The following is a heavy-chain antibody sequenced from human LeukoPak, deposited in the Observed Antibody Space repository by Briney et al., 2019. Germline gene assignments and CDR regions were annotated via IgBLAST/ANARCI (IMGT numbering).Heavy chain of an antibody. Sequence: SETLSLTCTVSGGSISSHYWTWIRQPAEKGLEWIGRIHGSGSTNYNPSLESRATMSVDKSRNKFSLRLSSVSAADTAVYYCAKIPSGSYNHYEFWGQGTLVTVSS. J-gene: IGHJ4*02. CDR3: AKIPSGSYNHYEF. CDR2: IHGSGST. V-gene: IGHV4-4*07. D-gene: IGHD3-16*01. CDR1: GGSISSHY.